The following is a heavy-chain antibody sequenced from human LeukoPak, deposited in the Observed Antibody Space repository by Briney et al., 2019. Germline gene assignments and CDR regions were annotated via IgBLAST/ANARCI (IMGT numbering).Heavy chain of an antibody. CDR1: GFTFSDYY. Sequence: GGSLRLSCAASGFTFSDYYMSWIRQAPGKGLEWVSYISSSGSTIYYADSVKGRFAISRDNAKNSLYLQMNSMRAEDTAVYYCVRGSTLSSGPAYWGQGALVTVSS. CDR2: ISSSGSTI. J-gene: IGHJ4*02. D-gene: IGHD3-22*01. V-gene: IGHV3-11*01. CDR3: VRGSTLSSGPAY.